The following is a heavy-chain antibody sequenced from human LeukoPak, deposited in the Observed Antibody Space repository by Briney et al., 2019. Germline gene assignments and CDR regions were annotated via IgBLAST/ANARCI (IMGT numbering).Heavy chain of an antibody. CDR3: ARGYSYGATYYFDY. D-gene: IGHD5-18*01. J-gene: IGHJ4*02. CDR1: GGSISSYY. V-gene: IGHV4-59*01. Sequence: SETLSLTCTVSGGSISSYYWSWIRQPPGKGLEWIGYIYYSGSTNYNPSLKSRVTISVDTSKNQFSLKLSSVTAADTAVYYCARGYSYGATYYFDYWGQGTLVTVSS. CDR2: IYYSGST.